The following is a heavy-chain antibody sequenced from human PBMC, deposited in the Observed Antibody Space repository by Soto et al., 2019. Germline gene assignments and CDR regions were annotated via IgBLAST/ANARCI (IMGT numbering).Heavy chain of an antibody. CDR2: ISAYNGNT. CDR1: GYTFTSYG. J-gene: IGHJ1*01. V-gene: IGHV1-18*01. CDR3: ARDKAYGDYSEYFQH. Sequence: ASVKVSCKASGYTFTSYGISWVRQAPGQGLEWMGWISAYNGNTNYAQKLQGRVTMTTDTSTSTAYMELRSLRSDDTAVYYCARDKAYGDYSEYFQHWGKGTLVTVSS. D-gene: IGHD4-17*01.